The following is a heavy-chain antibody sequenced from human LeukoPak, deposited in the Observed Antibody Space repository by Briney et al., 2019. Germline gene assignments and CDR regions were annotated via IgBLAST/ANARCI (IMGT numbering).Heavy chain of an antibody. CDR3: TRVGYIDEGIDY. V-gene: IGHV3-7*04. Sequence: GGSLRLSCAASGFTFSSHWMTWVRQAPGKGLEWVANIKQDGSKKSYVDSVKGRFTISRDNAKNSLYLQMNSLRAEDTAIYYCTRVGYIDEGIDYWGQGTLVTVSS. J-gene: IGHJ4*02. CDR2: IKQDGSKK. D-gene: IGHD5-24*01. CDR1: GFTFSSHW.